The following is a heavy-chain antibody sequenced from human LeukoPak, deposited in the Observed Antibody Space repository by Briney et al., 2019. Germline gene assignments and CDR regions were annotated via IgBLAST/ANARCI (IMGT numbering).Heavy chain of an antibody. CDR1: GGSISSYY. CDR3: ARTRITMIVGAYYFDY. V-gene: IGHV4-59*06. CDR2: IYYSGST. Sequence: KPSETLSLTCTVSGGSISSYYWSWIRQHPGKGLEWIRYIYYSGSTYYNPSLKSRVTISVDTSKNQFSLKLSSVTAADTAVYYCARTRITMIVGAYYFDYWGQGTLVTVSS. J-gene: IGHJ4*02. D-gene: IGHD3-22*01.